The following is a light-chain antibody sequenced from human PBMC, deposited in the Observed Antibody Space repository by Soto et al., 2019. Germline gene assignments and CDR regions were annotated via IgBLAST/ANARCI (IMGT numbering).Light chain of an antibody. V-gene: IGKV3-20*01. CDR3: RQYGSSPQT. Sequence: EIVLTQSPGTLSLSPGERATLSCRASQSVSGNSLAWYQQKPGQAPRLLIYSASNRATDIPDRFSGSGYATDFTLAISSLEPEDFAVYYCRQYGSSPQTFGPGTKVEI. CDR1: QSVSGNS. J-gene: IGKJ3*01. CDR2: SAS.